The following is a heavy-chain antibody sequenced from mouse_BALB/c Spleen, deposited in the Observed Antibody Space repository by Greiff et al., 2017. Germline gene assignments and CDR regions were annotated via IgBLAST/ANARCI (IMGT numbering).Heavy chain of an antibody. CDR1: GDSITSGY. CDR3: AIYYGNYWYFEV. Sequence: EVQLVESGPSLVKPSQTLSLTCSVTGDSITSGYWNWIRKFPGNKLEYMGYISYSGSTYYNPSLKSRISITRDTSKNQYYLQLNSVTTEDTATYYCAIYYGNYWYFEVWGAGTTVTVSS. J-gene: IGHJ1*01. CDR2: ISYSGST. D-gene: IGHD2-1*01. V-gene: IGHV3-8*02.